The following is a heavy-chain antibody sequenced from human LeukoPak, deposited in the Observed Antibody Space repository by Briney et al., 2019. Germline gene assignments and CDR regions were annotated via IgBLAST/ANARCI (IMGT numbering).Heavy chain of an antibody. Sequence: GGSLRLSCAASGFTFSDYYVDWVRQAPGKGLEWIGRSKNRAQNYITQYAAFVQGRFTISRDDSKNSLYLQINTLKTEGTAVYYCARDDGGQGDYWGQGTLVTVSS. J-gene: IGHJ4*02. CDR2: SKNRAQNYIT. D-gene: IGHD2-15*01. V-gene: IGHV3-72*01. CDR3: ARDDGGQGDY. CDR1: GFTFSDYY.